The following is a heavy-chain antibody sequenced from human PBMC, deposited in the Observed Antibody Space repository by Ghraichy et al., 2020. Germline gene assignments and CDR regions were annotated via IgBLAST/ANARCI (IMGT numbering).Heavy chain of an antibody. J-gene: IGHJ4*02. D-gene: IGHD3-22*01. CDR2: IKSKTDGGTT. CDR1: GFTFSNAW. Sequence: GESLNISCAASGFTFSNAWMSWVRQAPGKGLEWVGRIKSKTDGGTTDYAAPVKGRFTISRDDSKNTLYLQMNSLKTEDTAVYYCTTDYYYDSSGYYLAQTFDYWGQGTLVTVSS. V-gene: IGHV3-15*01. CDR3: TTDYYYDSSGYYLAQTFDY.